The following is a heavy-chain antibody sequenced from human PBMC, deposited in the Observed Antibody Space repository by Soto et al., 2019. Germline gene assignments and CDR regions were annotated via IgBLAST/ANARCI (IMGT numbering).Heavy chain of an antibody. Sequence: SVKVSCKASGGTFSSYAISWVRQAPGQGLEWMGGIIPIFGTANYAQKFQGRVTITADESTSTAYMELSSLRSEDTAVYYCAGKGCSSTSCYRDYYYYYGMDVWGQVTTVTVSS. D-gene: IGHD2-2*02. CDR3: AGKGCSSTSCYRDYYYYYGMDV. J-gene: IGHJ6*02. CDR2: IIPIFGTA. V-gene: IGHV1-69*13. CDR1: GGTFSSYA.